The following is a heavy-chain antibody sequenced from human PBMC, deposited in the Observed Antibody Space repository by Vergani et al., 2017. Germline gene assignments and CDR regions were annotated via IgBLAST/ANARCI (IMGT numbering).Heavy chain of an antibody. D-gene: IGHD2-21*01. Sequence: QVQLQESGPGLVKPSQTLSLTCTVSGASVSRGTYYWTWIRQPAGKKLEWIVRMYTSGHTIYNPSLESRVTMSVDTSKNQFSLQLSSVTAADTAVYYCARASHCINCYSXGPNGPGYYYMDVWGKGTTVTVSS. CDR3: ARASHCINCYSXGPNGPGYYYMDV. J-gene: IGHJ6*03. CDR2: MYTSGHT. V-gene: IGHV4-61*02. CDR1: GASVSRGTYY.